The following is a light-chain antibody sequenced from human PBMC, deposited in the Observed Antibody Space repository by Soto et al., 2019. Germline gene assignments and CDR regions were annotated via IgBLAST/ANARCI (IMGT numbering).Light chain of an antibody. V-gene: IGKV3-15*01. Sequence: EIVMTQSPATLSVSPGERATLSCRASQSVSSNLAWYQQKPGQSPRLPISGASTRATAFPARFSGSGSGTEFTLTISSLQSEDFAVYYCQQYNNWPPTFGQGTKVEIK. CDR3: QQYNNWPPT. J-gene: IGKJ1*01. CDR2: GAS. CDR1: QSVSSN.